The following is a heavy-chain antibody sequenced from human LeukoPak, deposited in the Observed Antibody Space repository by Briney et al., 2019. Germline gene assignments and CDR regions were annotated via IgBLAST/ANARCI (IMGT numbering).Heavy chain of an antibody. CDR3: AKDHSGWYGIFDY. D-gene: IGHD6-19*01. CDR1: GFTFDDYA. CDR2: ISWNSGSI. J-gene: IGHJ4*02. Sequence: PGRSLRLSCAASGFTFDDYAMHWVRQAPGKGLEWVSGISWNSGSIGYADSVKGRFTISRDNAKNSLYLQMNSLRTEDTALYYCAKDHSGWYGIFDYWGQGILVTVSS. V-gene: IGHV3-9*01.